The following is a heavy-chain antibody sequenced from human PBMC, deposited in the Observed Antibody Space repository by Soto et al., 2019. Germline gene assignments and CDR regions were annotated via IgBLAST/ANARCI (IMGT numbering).Heavy chain of an antibody. J-gene: IGHJ6*02. CDR3: AREGPVVVVAATPKAYGIDV. CDR1: GYTFTGYY. Sequence: AASVKVSCKASGYTFTGYYMHWVRQAPGQGLEWMGWINPNSGGTNYAQKFQGWVTMTRDTSISTAYMELSRLRSDDTAVYYCAREGPVVVVAATPKAYGIDVWGQGTTVTVSS. V-gene: IGHV1-2*04. D-gene: IGHD2-15*01. CDR2: INPNSGGT.